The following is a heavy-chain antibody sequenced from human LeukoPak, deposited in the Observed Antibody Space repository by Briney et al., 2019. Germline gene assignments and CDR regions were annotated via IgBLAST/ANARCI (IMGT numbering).Heavy chain of an antibody. V-gene: IGHV1-18*01. D-gene: IGHD2-2*01. CDR1: GYPFTRYG. Sequence: GASVKVSCKASGYPFTRYGISWVRQAPGQGLEWMGWINPDNGNTKYAQKFQGRVTMTTDTSTSTAHMELRSLRSDDTAVYYCATYYCSTTSCYPYFFDYWRQGTLVTVSS. J-gene: IGHJ4*02. CDR2: INPDNGNT. CDR3: ATYYCSTTSCYPYFFDY.